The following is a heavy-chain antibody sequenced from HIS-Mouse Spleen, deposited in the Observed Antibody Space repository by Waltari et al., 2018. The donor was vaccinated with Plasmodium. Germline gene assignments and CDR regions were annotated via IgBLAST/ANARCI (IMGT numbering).Heavy chain of an antibody. CDR3: ARGMKSSSSAFDI. Sequence: EVQLVESGGGLIQPGGSLRLSCAASGFTVSSNYMSWVRQAPGKGLEWFSVIYSGGSTYYADSVKGLFTISRDNSKNTLYLQMNSLRAEDTAVYYCARGMKSSSSAFDIWGQGTMVTVSS. CDR2: IYSGGST. V-gene: IGHV3-53*01. CDR1: GFTVSSNY. J-gene: IGHJ3*02. D-gene: IGHD6-6*01.